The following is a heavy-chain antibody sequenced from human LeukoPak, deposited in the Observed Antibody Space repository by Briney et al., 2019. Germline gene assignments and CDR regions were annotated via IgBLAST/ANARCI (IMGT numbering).Heavy chain of an antibody. Sequence: ASVKVSCKASGYTFTSYDINWVRQATGQGLEWMGWMNPNSCNTGYAQKFQGRVTMTRNTSISTAYMELSSLRSEDTAVYYCARAYSSGWYRWFDPWGQGTLVTVSS. CDR1: GYTFTSYD. D-gene: IGHD6-19*01. J-gene: IGHJ5*02. CDR3: ARAYSSGWYRWFDP. V-gene: IGHV1-8*01. CDR2: MNPNSCNT.